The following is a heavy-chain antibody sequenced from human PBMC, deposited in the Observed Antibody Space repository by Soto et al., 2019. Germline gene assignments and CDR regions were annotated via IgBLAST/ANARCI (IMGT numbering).Heavy chain of an antibody. CDR2: ISDSGSTI. J-gene: IGHJ5*02. Sequence: PWGSLRLFCAASGFPCSSYAMNWVRQTPDKGLEWLSYISDSGSTIHYADSVKGRFTISRDNAKNSLYLQMNSLRADDTAVYYCTRDGSWGQGTLVTVSS. CDR3: TRDGS. D-gene: IGHD5-12*01. V-gene: IGHV3-48*01. CDR1: GFPCSSYA.